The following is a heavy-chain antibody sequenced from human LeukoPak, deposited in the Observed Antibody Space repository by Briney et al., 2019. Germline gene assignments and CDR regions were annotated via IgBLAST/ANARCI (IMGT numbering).Heavy chain of an antibody. D-gene: IGHD6-19*01. Sequence: GRSLRLSCAASGFTFSSYAMHWVRQAPGKGLEWVAVISYDGSNKYYADSVKGRFTISRDNSKNTLCLQMNSLRAEDTAVYYCARNTIAVAYYYYYYMDVRGKGTTVTVSS. CDR2: ISYDGSNK. CDR3: ARNTIAVAYYYYYYMDV. V-gene: IGHV3-30*04. CDR1: GFTFSSYA. J-gene: IGHJ6*03.